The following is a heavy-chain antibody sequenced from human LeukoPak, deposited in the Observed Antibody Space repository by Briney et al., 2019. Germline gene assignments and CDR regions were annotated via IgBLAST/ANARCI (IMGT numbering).Heavy chain of an antibody. CDR2: IYYSGST. Sequence: PSQTLSLTCTVSGGSISSGDYYWSWIRQPPGKGLEWIGYIYYSGSTYYNPSLKSRVTISVDTSKHQFSLKLSSVTAADTAVYYCARGGYYDSSSDWFDPWGQGTLVTVSS. D-gene: IGHD3-22*01. CDR1: GGSISSGDYY. V-gene: IGHV4-30-4*08. CDR3: ARGGYYDSSSDWFDP. J-gene: IGHJ5*02.